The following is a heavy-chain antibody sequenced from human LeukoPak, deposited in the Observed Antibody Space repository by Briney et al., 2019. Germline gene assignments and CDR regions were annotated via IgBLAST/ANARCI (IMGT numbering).Heavy chain of an antibody. J-gene: IGHJ2*01. CDR3: AKMQGYFDL. CDR2: ITGSADKT. Sequence: GGPLRLSCGASGFTFTSQGMAWVREAPGRGLEWVSAITGSADKTFYADSVKGRFTISRDNTKNTLYLQMNSLSAEDTAVYYCAKMQGYFDLWGRGTLVTVS. CDR1: GFTFTSQG. V-gene: IGHV3-23*01.